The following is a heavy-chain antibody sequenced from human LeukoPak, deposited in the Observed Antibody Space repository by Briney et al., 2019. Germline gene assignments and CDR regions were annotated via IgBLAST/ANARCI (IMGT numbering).Heavy chain of an antibody. CDR2: INPNPSGGST. J-gene: IGHJ4*02. Sequence: ASVKVSCKASGYTFTSYYMHWVRQAPGQGLEWVAIINPNPSGGSTSYAQRFQGRVTMTRDMSTSTVYMELRSLRSDDTAVYYCALEHSEVGARDYWGQGTLVTVSS. CDR1: GYTFTSYY. D-gene: IGHD1-26*01. V-gene: IGHV1-46*01. CDR3: ALEHSEVGARDY.